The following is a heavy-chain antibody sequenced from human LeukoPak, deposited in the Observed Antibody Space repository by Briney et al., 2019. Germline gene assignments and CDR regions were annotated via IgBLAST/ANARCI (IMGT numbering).Heavy chain of an antibody. J-gene: IGHJ4*02. V-gene: IGHV3-7*01. D-gene: IGHD5-12*01. Sequence: GGSLRLSCAASGFTFSSYWMSWVRQAPGKGLEWVANIKQDGSEKYYVDSVKGRFTISRDDAKNSVFLQMNSLRAEDTAVYYCAREMGGYPFDYWGQGTLVTVSS. CDR2: IKQDGSEK. CDR1: GFTFSSYW. CDR3: AREMGGYPFDY.